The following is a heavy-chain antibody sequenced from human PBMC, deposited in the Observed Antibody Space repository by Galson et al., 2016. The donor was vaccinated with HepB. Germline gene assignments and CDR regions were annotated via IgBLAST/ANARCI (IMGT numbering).Heavy chain of an antibody. V-gene: IGHV3-21*01. J-gene: IGHJ3*02. CDR1: GFTFRTYS. CDR3: ARVRERQLLDALDI. D-gene: IGHD6-13*01. Sequence: SLRLSCAASGFTFRTYSMNWVRQAPGKGLEWVSSISSGSSYIYNADSVKGRFTISRDNAKNSLYLQMNSLRAEDTAVYYCARVRERQLLDALDIWGQGTMVTVSS. CDR2: ISSGSSYI.